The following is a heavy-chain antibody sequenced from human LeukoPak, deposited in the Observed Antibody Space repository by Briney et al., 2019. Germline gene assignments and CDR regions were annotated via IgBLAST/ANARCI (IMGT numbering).Heavy chain of an antibody. CDR2: IKQDESEK. CDR3: ARGSSVTSNNFDY. Sequence: GGSLRLSCAASGFTFSSYWMSWVRQAPGKGLEWVANIKQDESEKYYVDSVKGRFTISRDNAKNSLYLQMNSLRAEDTAVYYCARGSSVTSNNFDYWGQGTLVTVSS. J-gene: IGHJ4*02. V-gene: IGHV3-7*01. CDR1: GFTFSSYW. D-gene: IGHD4-11*01.